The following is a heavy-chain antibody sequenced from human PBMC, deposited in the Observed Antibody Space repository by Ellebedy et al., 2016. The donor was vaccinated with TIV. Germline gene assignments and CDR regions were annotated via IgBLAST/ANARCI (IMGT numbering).Heavy chain of an antibody. CDR2: INPSGGST. CDR3: ARDPGGYYYDSSGIDY. J-gene: IGHJ4*02. Sequence: ASVKVSCXASGYTFTSYYMHWVRQAPGQGLEWMGIINPSGGSTSYAQKFQGRVTMTRDTSTSTVYMELSSLRSEDTAVYYCARDPGGYYYDSSGIDYWGQGTLVTVSS. CDR1: GYTFTSYY. D-gene: IGHD3-22*01. V-gene: IGHV1-46*01.